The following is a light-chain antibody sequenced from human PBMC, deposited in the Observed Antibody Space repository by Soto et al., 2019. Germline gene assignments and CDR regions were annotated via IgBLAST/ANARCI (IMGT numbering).Light chain of an antibody. CDR1: QDISNY. Sequence: DIQMTQSPSSLSASVGDRVTITCQASQDISNYLNWYQQKPGKAPKLLIYDASSLESGVPSRFSGSGSGTEFTLTISSLQPDDFASYCCQHYGGMRTFGQGTKVDI. CDR3: QHYGGMRT. CDR2: DAS. J-gene: IGKJ1*01. V-gene: IGKV1-33*01.